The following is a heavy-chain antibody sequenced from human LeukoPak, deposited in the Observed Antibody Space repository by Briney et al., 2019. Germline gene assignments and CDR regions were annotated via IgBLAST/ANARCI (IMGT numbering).Heavy chain of an antibody. Sequence: GGSLRLSCAASGFTFSSYAMIWVRQAPGKGLEWVSDISSSAGSTSYADSVKGRFTISRDNSKNTLYLQMNSLRAEDTAVYYCAIDKAYYYYYMDVWGKGTTVTVSS. CDR2: ISSSAGST. CDR1: GFTFSSYA. V-gene: IGHV3-23*01. CDR3: AIDKAYYYYYMDV. J-gene: IGHJ6*03.